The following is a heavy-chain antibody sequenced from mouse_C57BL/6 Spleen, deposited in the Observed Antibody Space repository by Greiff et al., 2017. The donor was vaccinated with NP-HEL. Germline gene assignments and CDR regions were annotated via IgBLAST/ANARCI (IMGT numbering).Heavy chain of an antibody. CDR3: ARDGIVTTRYWYFDV. D-gene: IGHD2-5*01. CDR2: INYDGSST. Sequence: VKLVESEGGLVQPGSSMKLSCTASGFTFSDYYMAWVRQVPEKGLEWVANINYDGSSTYYLDSLKSRFIISRENAKNILYLQMSSLKSEDTATYYGARDGIVTTRYWYFDVWGTGTTVTVSS. J-gene: IGHJ1*03. V-gene: IGHV5-16*01. CDR1: GFTFSDYY.